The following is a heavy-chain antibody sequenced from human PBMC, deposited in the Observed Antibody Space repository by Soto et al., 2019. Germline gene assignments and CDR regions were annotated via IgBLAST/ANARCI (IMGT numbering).Heavy chain of an antibody. V-gene: IGHV1-18*01. D-gene: IGHD3-10*01. J-gene: IGHJ6*02. CDR1: GYTFTNYD. Sequence: QVHLVQSGAEVKKPGASVKVSCKASGYTFTNYDINWVRQAPGQGLEWMGWISTYTGNTNYAQKLQGRVTMTTDTATSTAYMELRSLRSDDTAVYYCARGYYCGSGRPTPGGMDVWGRGTTVTVSS. CDR2: ISTYTGNT. CDR3: ARGYYCGSGRPTPGGMDV.